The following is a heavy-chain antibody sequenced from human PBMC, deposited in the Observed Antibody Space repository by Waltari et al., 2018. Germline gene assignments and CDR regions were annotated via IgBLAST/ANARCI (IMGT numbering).Heavy chain of an antibody. CDR2: IGGTHSNR. D-gene: IGHD3-10*01. CDR3: TRDLYGSGGDWFDP. J-gene: IGHJ5*02. Sequence: EVRLAESGGGLVKPGGSLRLSCTASGFDFSDYDMNWVRQAPGTGREWVSSIGGTHSNRFYADSVKGRFTVSRDNAKNSLYLQMDNLRAEDSGLYYCTRDLYGSGGDWFDPWGQGTLVTVSS. V-gene: IGHV3-21*01. CDR1: GFDFSDYD.